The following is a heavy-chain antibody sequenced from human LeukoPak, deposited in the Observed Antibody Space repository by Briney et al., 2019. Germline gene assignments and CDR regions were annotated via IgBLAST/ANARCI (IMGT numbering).Heavy chain of an antibody. Sequence: GGSLRLSCAASGFTFSSYSMNWVRQAPGKGLEWVSSISSSSSYIYYADSVKGRFTISRDNAKNSLYLQMNSLRAEDTAVYYCARGDLERWFGELGVWFDPWGQGTLVTVSS. J-gene: IGHJ5*02. CDR2: ISSSSSYI. CDR3: ARGDLERWFGELGVWFDP. D-gene: IGHD3-10*01. V-gene: IGHV3-21*01. CDR1: GFTFSSYS.